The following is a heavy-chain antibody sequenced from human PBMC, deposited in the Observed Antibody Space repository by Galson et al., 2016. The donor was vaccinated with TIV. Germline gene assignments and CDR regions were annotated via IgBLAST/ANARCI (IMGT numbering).Heavy chain of an antibody. CDR1: GFTFDDYA. J-gene: IGHJ6*03. CDR2: ISWNSGSI. V-gene: IGHV3-9*01. D-gene: IGHD1-14*01. Sequence: SLRLSCAASGFTFDDYAMHWVRQVPGRGLEWVSVISWNSGSIVYADSVKGRFFISRDNAKKSLYLQMNSLRAEDTALYYCAKGQLRAARRSYYMDVWGKGTTVTVSS. CDR3: AKGQLRAARRSYYMDV.